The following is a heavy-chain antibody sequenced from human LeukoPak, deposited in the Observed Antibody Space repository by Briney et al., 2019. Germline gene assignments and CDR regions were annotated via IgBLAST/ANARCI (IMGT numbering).Heavy chain of an antibody. CDR2: IHYSGST. J-gene: IGHJ5*02. CDR1: GGSISRTNYH. CDR3: ARWGPAVVVPAVDVVRLDNWFDP. Sequence: SEALALTCTVSGGSISRTNYHWGRVPQPPGKGLGWVGRIHYSGSTYSNPSLKSRVTISADTSKNQFSLKLSSVTAADTAVYYCARWGPAVVVPAVDVVRLDNWFDPWGQGTLVTVSS. D-gene: IGHD2-2*01. V-gene: IGHV4-39*07.